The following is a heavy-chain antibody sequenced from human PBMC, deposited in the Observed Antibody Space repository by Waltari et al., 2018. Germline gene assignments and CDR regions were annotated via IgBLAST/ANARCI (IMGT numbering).Heavy chain of an antibody. J-gene: IGHJ4*02. CDR2: IKSKTNGGTT. Sequence: EVQLVESGGGLVKPGGSLRLSCAASGFTFSNAWMTGVRQAPGKGLEWVGGIKSKTNGGTTDYAAPVKGRFTISRDDSKNTLYLQMNSLKTEDTAVYYCNPGICDSCRWGQGTLVTVSS. CDR1: GFTFSNAW. V-gene: IGHV3-15*01. D-gene: IGHD2-2*01. CDR3: NPGICDSCR.